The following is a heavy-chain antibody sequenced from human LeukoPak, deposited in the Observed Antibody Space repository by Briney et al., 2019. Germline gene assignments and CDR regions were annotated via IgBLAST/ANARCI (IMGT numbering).Heavy chain of an antibody. V-gene: IGHV3-7*01. D-gene: IGHD4-17*01. CDR3: ARMVGTKDPLDYGAYFDY. CDR1: GFTFSSYW. Sequence: PGGSLRLSCAASGFTFSSYWMSWVRQAPGKGLEWVANIKQDGSEKYYVDSVKGRFTISRDNAKNSLYLQMNSLRAEDTAVYYCARMVGTKDPLDYGAYFDYWGQGTLVTVSS. CDR2: IKQDGSEK. J-gene: IGHJ4*02.